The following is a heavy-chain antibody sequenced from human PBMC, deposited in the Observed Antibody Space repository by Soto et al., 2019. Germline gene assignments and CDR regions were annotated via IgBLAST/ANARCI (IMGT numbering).Heavy chain of an antibody. V-gene: IGHV1-18*01. D-gene: IGHD1-7*01. J-gene: IGHJ5*02. CDR3: ARDRGYNCSYGWFDP. CDR1: GYTFTSYG. Sequence: QVQLVQSGAEVKKPGASVKVSCKASGYTFTSYGISWVRQAPGQGLAWMGRISPYNGNTNYAHKLQGRVTMTTDTSTSTAYMELRSLRSDDTAVYYCARDRGYNCSYGWFDPWGQGTLVTVSS. CDR2: ISPYNGNT.